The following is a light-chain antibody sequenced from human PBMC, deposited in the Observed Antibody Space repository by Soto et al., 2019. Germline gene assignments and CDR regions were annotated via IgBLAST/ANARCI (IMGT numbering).Light chain of an antibody. CDR2: KAS. Sequence: DIQMTQSPSTLSASVGDRVTITCRASQSISSWLAWYQRKPGKAPKLLIYKASSLESGVPSRFSGSGSGTEFTLTISSLQPDDFATYYCQQYNNYSRTFGQGTKVDIK. J-gene: IGKJ1*01. CDR1: QSISSW. CDR3: QQYNNYSRT. V-gene: IGKV1-5*03.